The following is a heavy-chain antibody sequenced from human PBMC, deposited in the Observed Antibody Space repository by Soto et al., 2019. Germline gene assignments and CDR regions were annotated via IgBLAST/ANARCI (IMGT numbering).Heavy chain of an antibody. CDR1: GYTFTSYG. J-gene: IGHJ4*02. Sequence: RASVKVSCKASGYTFTSYGISWVRQAPGQGLEWMGWISAYNGNTNYAQKLQGRVTMTTDTSTSTAYMELRSLRSDDTAVYCCARDHSNYYDSSGSDYWGQGTLVTVSS. D-gene: IGHD3-22*01. V-gene: IGHV1-18*01. CDR3: ARDHSNYYDSSGSDY. CDR2: ISAYNGNT.